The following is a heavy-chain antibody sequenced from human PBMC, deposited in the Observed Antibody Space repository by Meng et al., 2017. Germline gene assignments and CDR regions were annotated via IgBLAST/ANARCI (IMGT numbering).Heavy chain of an antibody. CDR1: GFTFSSYE. CDR2: ISSSSSYI. Sequence: GGSLRLSCAASGFTFSSYEMNWVRQAPGKGLEWVSSISSSSSYIYYADSVKGRFTISRDNAKNSLYLQMNSLRAEDTAVYYCARGRPFQRITMVRGVITFGGSDYWGQGTLVTVSS. V-gene: IGHV3-21*01. CDR3: ARGRPFQRITMVRGVITFGGSDY. J-gene: IGHJ4*02. D-gene: IGHD3-10*01.